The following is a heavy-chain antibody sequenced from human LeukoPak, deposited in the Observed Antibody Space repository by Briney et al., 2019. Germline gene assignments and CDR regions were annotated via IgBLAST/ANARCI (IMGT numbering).Heavy chain of an antibody. D-gene: IGHD4-17*01. Sequence: GGSLRLSCAASGFTFSSYGMHWVRQAPGKGLEWVAFIRYDGSNKYYADSVKGRFTISRDNSKNTLYLQMNSLRAEDTAVYYCAKDKGKTTVTYYYFDYWGQGTLVTVSS. J-gene: IGHJ4*02. CDR3: AKDKGKTTVTYYYFDY. CDR1: GFTFSSYG. CDR2: IRYDGSNK. V-gene: IGHV3-30*02.